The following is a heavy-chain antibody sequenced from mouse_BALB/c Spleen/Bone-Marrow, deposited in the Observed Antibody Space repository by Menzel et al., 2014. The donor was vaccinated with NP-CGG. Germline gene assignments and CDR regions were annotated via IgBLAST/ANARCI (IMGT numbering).Heavy chain of an antibody. Sequence: QVQLQQPGAELGMPGASVKMSRKASGYTFTDNWMYWVKQRPGQGLEWIGAIDTSDSYTNFNQKFMGKASLTVDASSSTAYMQVSSLTSDDSAVYYCARGGHDFSLDYWGQGTSVTVSS. V-gene: IGHV1-69*01. D-gene: IGHD2-4*01. CDR2: IDTSDSYT. CDR1: GYTFTDNW. J-gene: IGHJ4*01. CDR3: ARGGHDFSLDY.